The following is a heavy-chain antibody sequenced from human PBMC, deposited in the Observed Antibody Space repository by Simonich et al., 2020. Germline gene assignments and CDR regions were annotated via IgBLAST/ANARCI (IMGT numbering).Heavy chain of an antibody. J-gene: IGHJ1*01. CDR1: GWSFSVYY. D-gene: IGHD3-3*01. Sequence: QVQLQQWGAGLLKPSETLSLTCAVYGWSFSVYYWSWIRQPPGKGLGWIGEIYHSGITHDNPAPKGGVNISVDTSKNQFSLKLSSVTAADTAVYYCARRGYYNFWSGYEYFQHWGQGTLVTVSS. CDR3: ARRGYYNFWSGYEYFQH. CDR2: IYHSGIT. V-gene: IGHV4-34*01.